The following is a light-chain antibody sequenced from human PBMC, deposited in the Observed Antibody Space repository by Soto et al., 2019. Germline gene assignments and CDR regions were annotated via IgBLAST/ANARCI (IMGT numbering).Light chain of an antibody. V-gene: IGKV3-20*01. J-gene: IGKJ1*01. CDR3: QQYMSSVT. CDR2: GVS. CDR1: QSVDGTF. Sequence: EIVLTQSPGSLSLSLGERATLSCRASQSVDGTFFAWYQKKPGQAPRLLMYGVSKRATGIPDRFSGSGSGTDFTLTISRLEPEDFAVYYCQQYMSSVTFGQGTRVEIK.